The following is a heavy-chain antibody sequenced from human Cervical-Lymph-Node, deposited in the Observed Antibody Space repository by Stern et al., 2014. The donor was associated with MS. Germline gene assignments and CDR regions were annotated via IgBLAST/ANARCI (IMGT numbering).Heavy chain of an antibody. CDR3: ARGDVDYYYGMDV. Sequence: VQLVESGAEVKKPGASVKVSCEASGYMFVNYYLHWVRQAPGQGLEWMGKINPSGASTNYAQKFQGRVTMTSDTSTSTVYMELSSLRSEDTAVYYCARGDVDYYYGMDVWGQGTTVTVSS. D-gene: IGHD2-21*01. J-gene: IGHJ6*02. CDR2: INPSGAST. CDR1: GYMFVNYY. V-gene: IGHV1-46*03.